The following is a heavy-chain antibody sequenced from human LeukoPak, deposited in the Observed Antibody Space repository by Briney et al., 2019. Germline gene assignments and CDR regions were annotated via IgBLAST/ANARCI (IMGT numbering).Heavy chain of an antibody. CDR3: ARGTRGITMPFDY. Sequence: GGSLRLSCAASGFTFSSYSMNWVRQAPGKGLEWVSSISSSSSYIYYADSVKGRFTISRDNAKNSLYLQMNSLRAEDTAVYYCARGTRGITMPFDYWGQGTLVTVSS. CDR2: ISSSSSYI. V-gene: IGHV3-21*01. CDR1: GFTFSSYS. D-gene: IGHD3-10*01. J-gene: IGHJ4*02.